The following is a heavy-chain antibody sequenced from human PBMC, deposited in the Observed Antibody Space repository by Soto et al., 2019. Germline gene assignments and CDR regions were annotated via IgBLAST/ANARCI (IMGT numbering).Heavy chain of an antibody. J-gene: IGHJ4*02. Sequence: ASVKVSCKASGYTFTGDYIHWVRQAPGQGLEWMGWINPISGGTKFAQKFQGSVTMTRDTSISTAYLQWSSLKASDTAMYYCASQNVEYSSSPLNYWGQGTLVTVSS. CDR1: GYTFTGDY. V-gene: IGHV1-2*02. CDR2: INPISGGT. CDR3: ASQNVEYSSSPLNY. D-gene: IGHD6-6*01.